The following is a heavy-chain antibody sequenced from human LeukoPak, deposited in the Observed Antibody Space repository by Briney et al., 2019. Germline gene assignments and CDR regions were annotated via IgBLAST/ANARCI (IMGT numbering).Heavy chain of an antibody. D-gene: IGHD5-12*01. CDR3: ARGGGYASPIGY. Sequence: SETLSLTCTLSGGSISTYYWSWIRQPPGGGREWIGYIYHSGSTNYNPSLKSRVTISVDTSKNQYSLKLSSVTAADTAVYYCARGGGYASPIGYWGQGALVTVSS. CDR2: IYHSGST. V-gene: IGHV4-59*01. CDR1: GGSISTYY. J-gene: IGHJ4*02.